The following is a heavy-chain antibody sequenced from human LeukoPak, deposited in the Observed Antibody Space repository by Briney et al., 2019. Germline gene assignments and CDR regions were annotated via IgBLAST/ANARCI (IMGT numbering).Heavy chain of an antibody. D-gene: IGHD3-22*01. CDR2: INWNSGSK. V-gene: IGHV3-9*01. Sequence: PGRSLRLSCAASGFTFDDYAIHWVRQAPGKGLEWVSGINWNSGSKHYADSVKGRFTISRDNAKNSLYLQMNSLRAEDTALYYCAKDFSSGYYYFDYSGQGTLVTVSS. CDR1: GFTFDDYA. J-gene: IGHJ4*02. CDR3: AKDFSSGYYYFDY.